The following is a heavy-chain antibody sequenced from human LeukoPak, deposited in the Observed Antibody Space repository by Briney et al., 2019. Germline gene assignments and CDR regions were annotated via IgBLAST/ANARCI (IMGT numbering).Heavy chain of an antibody. D-gene: IGHD5-24*01. J-gene: IGHJ4*02. V-gene: IGHV3-66*01. CDR1: GSYGFSVSSNY. CDR2: IYSGGST. CDR3: ARGGGPGYRTYFDY. Sequence: PGGSLRLSCAASGSYGFSVSSNYMSWVRQAPGKGLEWVSVIYSGGSTYNADSVKGRLTISRDNSKNTLYLQMNSLRAEDKAVYYCARGGGPGYRTYFDYWGQGTLVTVYS.